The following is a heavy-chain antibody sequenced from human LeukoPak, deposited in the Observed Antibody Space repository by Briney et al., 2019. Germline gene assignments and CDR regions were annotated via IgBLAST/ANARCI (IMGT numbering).Heavy chain of an antibody. CDR1: GGSISSYY. D-gene: IGHD6-6*01. CDR3: ARVTSYSSSPPDRFDP. V-gene: IGHV4-59*08. Sequence: SETLSLTCTVSGGSISSYYWSWIRQPPGKGLEWIGYIYYSGSTNYNPSLKSRVTISVDTSKNQFSLKLSSVTAADTAVYYCARVTSYSSSPPDRFDPWGQGTLVTVSS. CDR2: IYYSGST. J-gene: IGHJ5*02.